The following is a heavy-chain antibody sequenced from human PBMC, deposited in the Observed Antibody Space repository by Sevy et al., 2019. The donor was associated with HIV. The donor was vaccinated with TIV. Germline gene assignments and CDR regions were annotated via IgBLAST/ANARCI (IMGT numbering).Heavy chain of an antibody. CDR3: AIDHRRDGMIVVPFEK. V-gene: IGHV3-15*01. Sequence: RHGGSLRLSCAASGLSFSNAWMAWVRQAPGKGLEWVGRIRSETGGGTTDFAAFAKGKFTISRDDPKNTLYLQMNSLKTEDTAVYYCAIDHRRDGMIVVPFEKWGLGTLVTVSS. CDR2: IRSETGGGTT. D-gene: IGHD3-22*01. CDR1: GLSFSNAW. J-gene: IGHJ4*02.